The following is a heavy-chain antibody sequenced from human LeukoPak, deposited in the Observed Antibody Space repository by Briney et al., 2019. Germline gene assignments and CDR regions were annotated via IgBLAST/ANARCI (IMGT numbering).Heavy chain of an antibody. J-gene: IGHJ3*02. CDR3: ALWFGETFDI. CDR1: GGSISSYY. D-gene: IGHD3-10*01. V-gene: IGHV4-59*01. CDR2: IYYSGST. Sequence: SETLSLTCTVSGGSISSYYWSWIRQPPGKGLEWIGYIYYSGSTNYNPSLKSRVTISVDTSKNQFSLKLSSVTAADTAVYYCALWFGETFDIWGQGTMVTVSS.